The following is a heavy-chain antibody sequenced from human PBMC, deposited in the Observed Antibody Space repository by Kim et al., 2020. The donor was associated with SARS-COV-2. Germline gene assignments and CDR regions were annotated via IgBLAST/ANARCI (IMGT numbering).Heavy chain of an antibody. CDR3: ARARGNYYGSGNHAHMDV. CDR1: GYTFTSYY. D-gene: IGHD3-10*01. CDR2: INPSGGST. Sequence: ASVKVSCKASGYTFTSYYMHWVRQAPGQGLEWMGIINPSGGSTSYAQKFQGRVTMTRDTSTSTVYMELSSLRSEDTAVYYCARARGNYYGSGNHAHMDVWGKGTTVTVSS. V-gene: IGHV1-46*01. J-gene: IGHJ6*03.